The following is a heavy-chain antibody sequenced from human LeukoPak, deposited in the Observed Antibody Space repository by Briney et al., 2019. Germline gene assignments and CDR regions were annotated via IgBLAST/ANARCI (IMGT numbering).Heavy chain of an antibody. CDR3: ARDHHRRLYDSQARDTFDI. V-gene: IGHV3-48*03. J-gene: IGHJ3*02. Sequence: GGSLRLSCAASGFTFSSYEMNWVRQAPGKGLEWVSYISSSGSTIYYADSVKGRFTFSRDNAKNSLYLQMNSLRADDTAVYYCARDHHRRLYDSQARDTFDIWGQGTMVTVSS. CDR1: GFTFSSYE. D-gene: IGHD3-22*01. CDR2: ISSSGSTI.